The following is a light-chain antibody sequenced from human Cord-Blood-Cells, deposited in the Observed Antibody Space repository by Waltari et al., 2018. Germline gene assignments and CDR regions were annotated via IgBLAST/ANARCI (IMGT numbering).Light chain of an antibody. V-gene: IGLV3-1*01. CDR1: KLGDKY. CDR2: QDS. CDR3: QAWDSSNVV. Sequence: SYELTQPPSVSVSPGQTASITCSGDKLGDKYACWYQQKPGQSPVLVIYQDSKRPSGIPGRFSGANSGNKATLTISGTQAMDGAGYYCQAWDSSNVVFGGGDKLTVL. J-gene: IGLJ2*01.